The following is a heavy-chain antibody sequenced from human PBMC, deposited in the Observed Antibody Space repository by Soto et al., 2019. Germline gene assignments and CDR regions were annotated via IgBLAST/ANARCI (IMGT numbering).Heavy chain of an antibody. CDR3: ARDAPEMEGFDY. J-gene: IGHJ4*02. CDR2: IWYDGSNK. V-gene: IGHV3-33*01. D-gene: IGHD2-8*01. CDR1: GFTFSSYG. Sequence: GGSLRLSCAASGFTFSSYGMHWVRQAPGKGLEWVAVIWYDGSNKYYADSVKGRFTISRDNSKNTLYLQMNSLRAEDTAVYYCARDAPEMEGFDYWGQGTLVTVSS.